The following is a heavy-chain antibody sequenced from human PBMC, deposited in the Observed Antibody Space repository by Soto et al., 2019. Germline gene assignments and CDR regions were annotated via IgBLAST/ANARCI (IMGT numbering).Heavy chain of an antibody. CDR2: IYYSGST. V-gene: IGHV4-59*08. J-gene: IGHJ6*03. CDR3: ASSLAAAVTPFYYYYYYYMDF. Sequence: SETLSLTCTVTGDSIRSYYWSWIWQPPGKGLEWIAYIYYSGSTNYNPSLIIRVTISVDTSKNQFSLSLSSVTAADTAVYYCASSLAAAVTPFYYYYYYYMDFWGKGTTVTVSS. CDR1: GDSIRSYY. D-gene: IGHD6-13*01.